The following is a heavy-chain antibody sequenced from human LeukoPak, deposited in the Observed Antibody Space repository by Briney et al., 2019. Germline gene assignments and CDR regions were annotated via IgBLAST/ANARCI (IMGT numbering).Heavy chain of an antibody. V-gene: IGHV3-7*01. J-gene: IGHJ4*02. D-gene: IGHD1-7*01. CDR3: ARDGDYDWNYRSGFDY. CDR1: GFTFSSYW. Sequence: PGGSLRLSCAVSGFTFSSYWMNWVRQAPGKGLEWVANIKQDGNKKYYVDSVKGRFTISRDNAKNSLYLQMNSLRVEDTAVYYCARDGDYDWNYRSGFDYWGQGTLVTVSS. CDR2: IKQDGNKK.